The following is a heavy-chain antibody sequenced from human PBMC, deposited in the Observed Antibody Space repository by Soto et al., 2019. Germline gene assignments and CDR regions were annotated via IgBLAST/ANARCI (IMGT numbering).Heavy chain of an antibody. V-gene: IGHV3-21*01. CDR1: GFTFSSYS. Sequence: GGSQRLSCAASGFTFSSYSMNWVRQAPGKGLEWVSSISSSSSCIYYADSVKGRFTISRDNAKNSLYLQMNSLRAEDTAVYYCARDQDGLMVYALKDYYHYGMDVWGQGTTVTVSS. CDR2: ISSSSSCI. D-gene: IGHD2-8*01. CDR3: ARDQDGLMVYALKDYYHYGMDV. J-gene: IGHJ6*02.